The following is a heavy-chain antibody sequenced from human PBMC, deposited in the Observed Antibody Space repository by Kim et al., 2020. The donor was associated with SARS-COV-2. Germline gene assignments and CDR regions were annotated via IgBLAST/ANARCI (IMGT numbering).Heavy chain of an antibody. V-gene: IGHV3-23*01. CDR3: AKFGGCSHCSSSRCYGYFDY. CDR2: ISGTGDGK. Sequence: GGSLRLSCAASGFTFSDYAMTWVRQVVGKGMEWVSVISGTGDGKYYADSVKGRFTISRDNSKNTVYFLMNSLRAEDTAIYYCAKFGGCSHCSSSRCYGYFDYWGQGTLVTVSS. D-gene: IGHD2-2*01. CDR1: GFTFSDYA. J-gene: IGHJ4*02.